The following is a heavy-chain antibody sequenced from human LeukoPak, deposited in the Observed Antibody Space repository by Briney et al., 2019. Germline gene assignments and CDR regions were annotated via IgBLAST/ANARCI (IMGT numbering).Heavy chain of an antibody. CDR2: IRPSGDNT. J-gene: IGHJ4*02. V-gene: IGHV3-23*01. CDR1: GFTFSSYD. Sequence: PGGALRLSCAASGFTFSSYDMTWVRQAPGRGLEWVSSIRPSGDNTYYADSVKGRFTISRDNSKNTLYLQMNSLRAEDTAVYYCASLDSSGYWGQGTLVTVSS. D-gene: IGHD5-18*01. CDR3: ASLDSSGY.